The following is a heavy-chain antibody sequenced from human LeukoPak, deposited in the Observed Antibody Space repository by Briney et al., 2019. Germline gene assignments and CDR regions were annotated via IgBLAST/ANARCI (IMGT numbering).Heavy chain of an antibody. D-gene: IGHD3-22*01. Sequence: GASVKVSCKASGYTFTGYYMHWVRQAPGQGLEWMGWINPNSGGTNYAQEFQGRVTMTRDTSISTAYMELSRLRSDDTAVYYCARGYGSGYYSPFYFDYWGQGTLVTVSS. V-gene: IGHV1-2*02. J-gene: IGHJ4*02. CDR1: GYTFTGYY. CDR3: ARGYGSGYYSPFYFDY. CDR2: INPNSGGT.